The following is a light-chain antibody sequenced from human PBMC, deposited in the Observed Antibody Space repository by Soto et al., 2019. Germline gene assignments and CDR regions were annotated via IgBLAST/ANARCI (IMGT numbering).Light chain of an antibody. CDR1: QSVSNN. CDR3: QQFHNWPPYT. Sequence: EIVMTQSPATLSVSPGERASLSCRASQSVSNNLAWYQQKPGQAPRLLIFGASTRATGIPARFVGSGSGTEFTLTISSLQSEDFAVYHCQQFHNWPPYTFGQGTKLEIK. CDR2: GAS. J-gene: IGKJ2*01. V-gene: IGKV3-15*01.